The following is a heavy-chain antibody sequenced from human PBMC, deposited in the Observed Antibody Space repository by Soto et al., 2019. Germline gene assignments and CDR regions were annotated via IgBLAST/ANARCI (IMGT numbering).Heavy chain of an antibody. Sequence: GGSLRLSCAASGFTFSSYAMSWVRQAPGKGLEWVSAISGSGGSTYYADSVKGRFTISRDNSKNTLYLQMNSLRAEDTAVYYWAKFGLRDSDPPPPYWGQGTLVTVSS. CDR3: AKFGLRDSDPPPPY. D-gene: IGHD3-10*01. V-gene: IGHV3-23*01. CDR2: ISGSGGST. J-gene: IGHJ4*02. CDR1: GFTFSSYA.